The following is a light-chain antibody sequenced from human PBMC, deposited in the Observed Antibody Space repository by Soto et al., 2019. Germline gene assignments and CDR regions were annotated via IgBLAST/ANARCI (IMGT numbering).Light chain of an antibody. V-gene: IGKV3-20*01. J-gene: IGKJ5*01. CDR3: QQYGSSPIT. CDR2: GTS. CDR1: QSVSSN. Sequence: EIVLPQTPGTLSLSPGERATLSCRASQSVSSNLVWYQQKPGQAPRLLIYGTSSRATGIPDRFSGSGSGTDFTLTISRLEPEDFAVYYCQQYGSSPITFGQGTRPEIK.